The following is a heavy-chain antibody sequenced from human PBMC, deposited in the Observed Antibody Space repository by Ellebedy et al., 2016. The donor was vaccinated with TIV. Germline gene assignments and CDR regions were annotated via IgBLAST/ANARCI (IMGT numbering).Heavy chain of an antibody. CDR2: IYSGGST. D-gene: IGHD1-26*01. CDR1: GFTFSSYA. J-gene: IGHJ4*02. CDR3: AKDSGSYWGGG. Sequence: GESLKISCAASGFTFSSYAMSWVRQAPGKGLEWVSVIYSGGSTYYADSVKGRFTISRDNSKNTLYRQMNSLRAEDTAVYYCAKDSGSYWGGGWGQGTLVTVSS. V-gene: IGHV3-23*03.